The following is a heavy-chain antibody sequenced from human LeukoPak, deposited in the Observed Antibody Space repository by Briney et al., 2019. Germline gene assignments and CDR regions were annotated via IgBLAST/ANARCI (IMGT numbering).Heavy chain of an antibody. V-gene: IGHV3-66*01. CDR1: GLTVSDNF. D-gene: IGHD3-22*01. CDR3: AREGVNYHDSSGYYAVS. CDR2: IYSGGAT. Sequence: GGSLRLSCAASGLTVSDNFMDWVRQAPGKGLEWVSTIYSGGATYYADSVRGRFTISRDSSQNTVYLQMNSLRAEDTAVYYCAREGVNYHDSSGYYAVSWGQGTLVTVSS. J-gene: IGHJ5*02.